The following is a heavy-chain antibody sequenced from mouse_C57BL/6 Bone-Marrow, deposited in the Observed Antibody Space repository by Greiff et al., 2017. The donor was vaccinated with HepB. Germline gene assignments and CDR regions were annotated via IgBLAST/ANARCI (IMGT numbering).Heavy chain of an antibody. J-gene: IGHJ1*03. Sequence: VQLQQSGAELVKPGASVKMSCKASGYTFTTYPIEWMKQNHGKSLEWIGNFHPYNDDTKYNEKFKGKATLTVEKSSSTVYLELSRLTSDDSAVYYCARGIYYYGSSYVKWYFDVWGTGTTVTVSS. CDR2: FHPYNDDT. V-gene: IGHV1-47*01. CDR1: GYTFTTYP. CDR3: ARGIYYYGSSYVKWYFDV. D-gene: IGHD1-1*01.